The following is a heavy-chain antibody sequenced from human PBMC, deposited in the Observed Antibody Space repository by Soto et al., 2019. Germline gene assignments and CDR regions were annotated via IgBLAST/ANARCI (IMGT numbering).Heavy chain of an antibody. CDR2: ISGSGGTT. J-gene: IGHJ4*02. D-gene: IGHD6-19*01. Sequence: EVQLLESGGGLVQPGGSLRLSCAASGFTFSNYAMTWVRQAPGKGLEWVSLISGSGGTTYYADSVKGRFTISRDNSKNTLYLQMNRLRAEDTALYYCAKDLQQWLPPTYFDYWGQGTLVTVSS. CDR3: AKDLQQWLPPTYFDY. CDR1: GFTFSNYA. V-gene: IGHV3-23*01.